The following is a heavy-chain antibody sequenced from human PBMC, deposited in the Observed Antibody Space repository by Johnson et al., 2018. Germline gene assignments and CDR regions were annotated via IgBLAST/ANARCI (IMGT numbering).Heavy chain of an antibody. D-gene: IGHD1-26*01. CDR3: ARARWEPGLVGDHNAVDI. Sequence: QVQLVESGGGLVKPGGSLRLSCAASGFTFSDYYMSWIRQAPGRGLQWVSYISGSDNIIYYADSVKGRFTISRDKAKNPLYLQMNSLRAEDTAVYYCARARWEPGLVGDHNAVDIWGQGTMVTVSS. J-gene: IGHJ3*02. V-gene: IGHV3-11*01. CDR1: GFTFSDYY. CDR2: ISGSDNII.